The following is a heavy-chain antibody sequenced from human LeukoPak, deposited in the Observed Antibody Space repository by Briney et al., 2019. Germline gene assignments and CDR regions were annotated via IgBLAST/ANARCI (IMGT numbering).Heavy chain of an antibody. V-gene: IGHV3-48*01. Sequence: AGGSLRLSCAASGFTFSSSSMNWVRQAPEKGPEWVSYISTSGGTIYYADSVKGRFTISRDNAKNSLYLQMDSLRAEDTAVYYCARHIPFDCWGQGTLVTVSS. CDR1: GFTFSSSS. CDR2: ISTSGGTI. D-gene: IGHD2-21*01. J-gene: IGHJ4*02. CDR3: ARHIPFDC.